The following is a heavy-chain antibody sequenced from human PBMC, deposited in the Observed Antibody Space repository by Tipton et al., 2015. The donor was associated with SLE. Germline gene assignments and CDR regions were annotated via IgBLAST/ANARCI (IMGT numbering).Heavy chain of an antibody. CDR3: AKDAISDYYDILTGWGYYYYYMDV. D-gene: IGHD3-9*01. V-gene: IGHV3-23*01. Sequence: GSLRLFCAVSGLTFSSHAMSWVRQGPGKGLEWVSSISPSGGRTHYADSVKGRFTISRDNSKNTLYLQMNSLRVEDTAVYYCAKDAISDYYDILTGWGYYYYYMDVWGKGTTVTVSS. CDR1: GLTFSSHA. J-gene: IGHJ6*03. CDR2: ISPSGGRT.